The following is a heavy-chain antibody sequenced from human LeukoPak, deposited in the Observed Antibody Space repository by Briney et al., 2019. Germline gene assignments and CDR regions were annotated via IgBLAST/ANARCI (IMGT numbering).Heavy chain of an antibody. J-gene: IGHJ4*02. CDR3: ARGRYDYVWGSYRYTEYYFDY. CDR1: GGTFSSYA. V-gene: IGHV1-69*13. CDR2: IIPIFGTA. Sequence: ASVKVSCKASGGTFSSYAISWVRQAPGQGLEWMGGIIPIFGTANYAQKFQGRVTITADESTSTAYMELSSLRSEDTAVYYCARGRYDYVWGSYRYTEYYFDYWGQGTLVTVSS. D-gene: IGHD3-16*02.